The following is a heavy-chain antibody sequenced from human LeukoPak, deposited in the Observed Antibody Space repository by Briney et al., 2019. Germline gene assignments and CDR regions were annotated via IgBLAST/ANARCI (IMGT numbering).Heavy chain of an antibody. Sequence: TGGSLRLSCAASGFTFSSYAMHWIRQAPGQGLDRVGFIRSKAYGGTTEYAASVKGRFTISRDDSKSIAYLQMNSLKTEDTAVYYCTRVISGWPFDYWGQGTLVTVSS. CDR1: GFTFSSYA. D-gene: IGHD6-19*01. CDR2: IRSKAYGGTT. J-gene: IGHJ4*02. V-gene: IGHV3-49*03. CDR3: TRVISGWPFDY.